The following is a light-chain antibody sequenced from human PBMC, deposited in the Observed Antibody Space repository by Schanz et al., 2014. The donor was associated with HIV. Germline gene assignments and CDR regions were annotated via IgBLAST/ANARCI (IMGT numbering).Light chain of an antibody. CDR2: YDS. J-gene: IGLJ2*01. CDR1: NIGSKS. V-gene: IGLV3-21*01. CDR3: QAWDSSTSVV. Sequence: SYELTQPPSVSVAPGKTARITCGGNNIGSKSVHWYQQKPGQAPVLVIYYDSDRPSGIPERFSGSNSGNTATLTISGTQAMDEADYYCQAWDSSTSVVFGGGTKVTVL.